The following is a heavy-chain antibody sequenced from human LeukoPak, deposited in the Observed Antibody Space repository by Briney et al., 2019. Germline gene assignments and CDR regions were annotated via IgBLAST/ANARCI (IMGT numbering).Heavy chain of an antibody. CDR1: GFTFSSYA. J-gene: IGHJ4*02. CDR2: ISGSGGST. V-gene: IGHV3-23*01. D-gene: IGHD4-11*01. CDR3: AKANDHSNHREALDY. Sequence: PGGSLRLSCAASGFTFSSYAMSWVRQAPGKGLEWVSAISGSGGSTYYADSVKGRFTISRDNSKNTLYLQMNSLRAEDTAVYYCAKANDHSNHREALDYWGQGTLVTVSS.